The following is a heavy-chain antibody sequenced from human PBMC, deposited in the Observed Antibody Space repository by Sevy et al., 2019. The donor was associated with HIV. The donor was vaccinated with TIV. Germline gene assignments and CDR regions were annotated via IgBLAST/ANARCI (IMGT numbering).Heavy chain of an antibody. D-gene: IGHD4-4*01. Sequence: SETLSLTCTVSGDSINNGDYYWSWIRQHPGKGLEGIGKIYYTGTTYYNPYLKSRLRISVERSENTLALSLRSVTAADTAVYYCARTTVTTLSSARNNWFDPWGQGTLVTVSS. J-gene: IGHJ5*02. CDR2: IYYTGTT. CDR1: GDSINNGDYY. V-gene: IGHV4-31*03. CDR3: ARTTVTTLSSARNNWFDP.